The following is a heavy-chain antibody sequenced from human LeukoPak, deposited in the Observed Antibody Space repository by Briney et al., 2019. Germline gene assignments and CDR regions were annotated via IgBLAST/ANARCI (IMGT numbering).Heavy chain of an antibody. Sequence: SGPTLVKPTQTLTLTCTFSGFSLSTSGVGVGWIRQPPGKALEWLALTYWDDDKRYSASLKSRLTITKDSSKNQVVHTMTNMDVVDTATYYCAHRGTVTTRYVYFDYWGQGTLVTVSS. V-gene: IGHV2-5*02. CDR2: TYWDDDK. D-gene: IGHD4-17*01. CDR1: GFSLSTSGVG. J-gene: IGHJ4*02. CDR3: AHRGTVTTRYVYFDY.